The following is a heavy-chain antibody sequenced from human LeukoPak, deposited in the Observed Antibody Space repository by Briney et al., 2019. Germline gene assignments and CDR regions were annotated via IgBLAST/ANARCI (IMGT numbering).Heavy chain of an antibody. CDR3: ARDHQENYGDHDALSFDY. J-gene: IGHJ4*02. CDR2: IYHSGNT. V-gene: IGHV4-38-2*02. Sequence: SETLSLTCTVSGYSISSGYYWGWIRQPPGKGLEWIGNIYHSGNTYYNPSLKSRVTISVDTSKNQFSLKLSSVTAADTAVYYCARDHQENYGDHDALSFDYWGQGTLVTVSS. D-gene: IGHD4-17*01. CDR1: GYSISSGYY.